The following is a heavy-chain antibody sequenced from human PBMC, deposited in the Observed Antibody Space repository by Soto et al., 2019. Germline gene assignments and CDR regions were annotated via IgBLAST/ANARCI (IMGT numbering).Heavy chain of an antibody. CDR3: ARDGTIFGVDLFDY. CDR2: IWYDGSNK. D-gene: IGHD3-3*01. CDR1: GFTFSSYG. J-gene: IGHJ4*02. V-gene: IGHV3-33*01. Sequence: QVQLVESGGGVVQPGRSLRLSCAASGFTFSSYGMHWVRQAPGKGLEWVAVIWYDGSNKYYADSVKGRFTISRDNSKNTLYLQMNSLRAEDTAVYYCARDGTIFGVDLFDYWGQGTLVTVSS.